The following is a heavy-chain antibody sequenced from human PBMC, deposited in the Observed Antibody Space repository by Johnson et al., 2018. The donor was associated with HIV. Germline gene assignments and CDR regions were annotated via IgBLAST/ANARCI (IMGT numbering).Heavy chain of an antibody. V-gene: IGHV3-43D*03. Sequence: VQLVESGGGVVRPGGSLRLSCAASGFTFDDYGMHWVRQAPGKGLEWVSLISWDGGSTYYADSVKGRCTISRDNSKNSLYLQMNSLRAEDTALYYCAKSLGALAVADAFDIWGQGTMVTVSS. CDR1: GFTFDDYG. D-gene: IGHD6-19*01. CDR2: ISWDGGST. J-gene: IGHJ3*02. CDR3: AKSLGALAVADAFDI.